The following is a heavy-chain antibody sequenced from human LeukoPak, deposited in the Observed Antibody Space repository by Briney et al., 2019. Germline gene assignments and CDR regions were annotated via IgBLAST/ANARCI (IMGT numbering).Heavy chain of an antibody. V-gene: IGHV4-59*08. D-gene: IGHD1-26*01. CDR2: IYYSGST. J-gene: IGHJ4*02. CDR1: GGSISSYY. CDR3: ARHRVGATTAFDY. Sequence: PSETLSLTCTVSGGSISSYYWSWIRQPPGKGLEWIGYIYYSGSTNYNPSLKSRVTISVDTSKNQFSLKLSSVTAADTAVYYCARHRVGATTAFDYWGQGTLVTVSS.